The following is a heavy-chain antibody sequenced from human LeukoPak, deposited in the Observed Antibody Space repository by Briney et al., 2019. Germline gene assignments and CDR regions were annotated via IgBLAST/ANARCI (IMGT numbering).Heavy chain of an antibody. J-gene: IGHJ4*02. CDR1: GGTFSSYA. CDR2: ISSSGSYR. D-gene: IGHD2-15*01. V-gene: IGHV3-21*01. CDR3: AKCSGGSYYHSDDY. Sequence: ASVKVSCKASGGTFSSYAISWVRQAPGKGLEWVSSISSSGSYRYYADSVKGRFTISRDNAKKSLYLQMNSLRAEDTAVYYCAKCSGGSYYHSDDYWGQGTLVTVSS.